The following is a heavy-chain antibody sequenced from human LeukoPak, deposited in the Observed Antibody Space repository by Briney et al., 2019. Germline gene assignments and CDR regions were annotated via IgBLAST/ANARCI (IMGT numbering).Heavy chain of an antibody. CDR3: ARRTSSSWFFDY. D-gene: IGHD6-13*01. V-gene: IGHV4-39*01. CDR1: GGSISSSNYY. Sequence: SETLSLTCTVSGGSISSSNYYWAWIRQPPGKGLEWIGSINYSGSTYYNPSLKSRVTTSVDTSKNQFSLKMSSVIAADTAVYYCARRTSSSWFFDYWGQGTLVTVSS. J-gene: IGHJ4*02. CDR2: INYSGST.